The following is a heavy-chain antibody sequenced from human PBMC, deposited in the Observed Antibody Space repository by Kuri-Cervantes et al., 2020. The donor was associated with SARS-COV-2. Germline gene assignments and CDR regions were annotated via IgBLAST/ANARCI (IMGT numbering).Heavy chain of an antibody. CDR3: ARDRGSSGWSWVYYYYGMDV. D-gene: IGHD6-19*01. Sequence: ASVKVSCKASGYTFTSYDISWVRQAPGQGLEWMGWISAYNGNTNYAQKLQGRVTMTTDTSTSTAYMELRSLRSDDTAVYYCARDRGSSGWSWVYYYYGMDVWGQGTTVTVSS. V-gene: IGHV1-18*01. J-gene: IGHJ6*02. CDR1: GYTFTSYD. CDR2: ISAYNGNT.